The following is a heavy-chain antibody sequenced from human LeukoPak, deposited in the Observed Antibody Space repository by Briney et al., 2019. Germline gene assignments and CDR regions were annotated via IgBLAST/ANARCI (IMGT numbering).Heavy chain of an antibody. V-gene: IGHV3-23*01. Sequence: PGGSLRLSCAASGFTFTNYAMSWVRQTAGRGLEWVSSTSRYGEVTFYADSVKGRFTISRDTSKSTLYLQMNSLRVDDTAIYYCSKDRPDYNGRNGLYYTRGGDTWGRGTLVTVSS. CDR3: SKDRPDYNGRNGLYYTRGGDT. CDR2: TSRYGEVT. J-gene: IGHJ5*02. D-gene: IGHD3-22*01. CDR1: GFTFTNYA.